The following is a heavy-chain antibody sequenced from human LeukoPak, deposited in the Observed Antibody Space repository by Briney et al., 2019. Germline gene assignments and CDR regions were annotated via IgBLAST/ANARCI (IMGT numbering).Heavy chain of an antibody. V-gene: IGHV3-33*01. CDR3: ARDMGYDILTGYYTPLGY. CDR1: GFTFSSYG. J-gene: IGHJ4*02. D-gene: IGHD3-9*01. Sequence: GGPLRLSCAACGFTFSSYGMHWARQAPGKGLEWVADIWYGGSNKYYADSEKGRFPISRDNSKNTLYLQMNSLRAEDTAVYYCARDMGYDILTGYYTPLGYWGQGTLVTVSS. CDR2: IWYGGSNK.